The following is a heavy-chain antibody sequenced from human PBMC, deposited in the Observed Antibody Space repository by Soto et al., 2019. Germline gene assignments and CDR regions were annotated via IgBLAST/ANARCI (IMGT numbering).Heavy chain of an antibody. D-gene: IGHD6-19*01. CDR2: IYHTGIT. Sequence: SETLSLTCAVSGDSISSGYYWAWIRQPPGKGLEWIGSIYHTGITYYNPSLKSRVTISVDTSKNQFSLKLSSVTAADTAVYYCARVGSSGWYQRGEYYFDYWGQGTLVTVSS. CDR1: GDSISSGYY. V-gene: IGHV4-38-2*01. CDR3: ARVGSSGWYQRGEYYFDY. J-gene: IGHJ4*02.